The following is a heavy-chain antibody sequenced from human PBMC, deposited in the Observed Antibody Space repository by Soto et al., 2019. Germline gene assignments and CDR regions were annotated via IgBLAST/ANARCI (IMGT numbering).Heavy chain of an antibody. J-gene: IGHJ4*02. D-gene: IGHD1-26*01. V-gene: IGHV1-69*01. CDR2: IIPIFGTA. CDR3: ASRDLSGSYVRLQFDY. CDR1: GGTFSSYA. Sequence: QVQLVQSGAEVKKPGSSVKVSCKASGGTFSSYAISWVRQAPGQGLEWMGGIIPIFGTANYAQKFQGRVTITADESTSAAYMELSSLRSAYTAVYYCASRDLSGSYVRLQFDYWGQGTLVTVSS.